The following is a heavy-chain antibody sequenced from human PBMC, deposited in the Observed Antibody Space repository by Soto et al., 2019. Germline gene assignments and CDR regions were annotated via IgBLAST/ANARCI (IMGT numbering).Heavy chain of an antibody. V-gene: IGHV4-4*02. CDR3: AKDSGYNYGYFRWFDP. Sequence: SETLSLTCAVSGGSISSSNWWSWVRQPPGKGLEWIGEIYHSGSTNYNPALKSRVTISVDTSKSQFSLKLSSVTAADTAVYYCAKDSGYNYGYFRWFDPWGQGTLVTVSS. CDR2: IYHSGST. CDR1: GGSISSSNW. D-gene: IGHD5-18*01. J-gene: IGHJ5*02.